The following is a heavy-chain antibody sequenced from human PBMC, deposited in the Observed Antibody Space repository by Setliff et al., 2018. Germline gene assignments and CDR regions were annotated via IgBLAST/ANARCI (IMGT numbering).Heavy chain of an antibody. V-gene: IGHV1-18*01. CDR3: ARGYYDHVWGSYRGLFGY. CDR2: ISGYNDNT. CDR1: GYTFNNYE. J-gene: IGHJ4*02. Sequence: GASVKVSCKASGYTFNNYEISWVRQAPGQGLEWMGWISGYNDNTNYAQKLQGRVTMTTDTSTNTVYMELRSLRSDDTAIYYCARGYYDHVWGSYRGLFGYWGQGTLVTVSS. D-gene: IGHD3-16*02.